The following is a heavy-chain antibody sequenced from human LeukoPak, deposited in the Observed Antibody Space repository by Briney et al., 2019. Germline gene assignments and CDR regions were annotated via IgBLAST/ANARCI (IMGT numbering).Heavy chain of an antibody. CDR1: GFSFSDYY. D-gene: IGHD1-1*01. Sequence: GGSLRLSCAASGFSFSDYYMSWIRQAPGKGLEWVSHISGSGSIIYYADSVKGRFTISRDNAKNSLYLQMNSLRAEDAAVYYCARMITTRGDDYWGQGTLVTVSS. CDR3: ARMITTRGDDY. CDR2: ISGSGSII. J-gene: IGHJ4*02. V-gene: IGHV3-11*04.